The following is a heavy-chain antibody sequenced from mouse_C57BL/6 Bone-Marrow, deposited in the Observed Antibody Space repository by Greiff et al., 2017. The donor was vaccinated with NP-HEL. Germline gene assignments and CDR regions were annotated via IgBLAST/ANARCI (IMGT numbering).Heavy chain of an antibody. J-gene: IGHJ3*01. D-gene: IGHD1-1*01. CDR2: IDPSDSYT. CDR3: ARERLYYSGSEGWFAY. Sequence: QVQLQQPGAELVMPGASVKLSCKASGYTFTSYWMHWVKQRPGQGLEWIGEIDPSDSYTNYNQKFKGKSTLTVDKSSSTAYMQLSSLTSEDSAVYYCARERLYYSGSEGWFAYWGQGTLVTVSA. V-gene: IGHV1-69*01. CDR1: GYTFTSYW.